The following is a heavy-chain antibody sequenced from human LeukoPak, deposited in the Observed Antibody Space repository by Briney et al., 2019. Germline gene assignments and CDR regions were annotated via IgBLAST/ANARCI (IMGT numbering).Heavy chain of an antibody. D-gene: IGHD6-19*01. Sequence: SETLSLTCTVSGGSISSSSYYWGWIRQPPGKGLEWIGSIYYSGSTYYNPSLKSRVTISVDTSKNQFSLKLSSVTAADTAVHYCARDWGIAVAGTPGGFDPWGQGTLVTVSS. J-gene: IGHJ5*02. CDR3: ARDWGIAVAGTPGGFDP. CDR2: IYYSGST. CDR1: GGSISSSSYY. V-gene: IGHV4-39*07.